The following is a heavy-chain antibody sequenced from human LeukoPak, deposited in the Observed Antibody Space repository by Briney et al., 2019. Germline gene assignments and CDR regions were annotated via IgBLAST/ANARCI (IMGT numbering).Heavy chain of an antibody. CDR3: ARANAIAAGTEFDY. CDR2: IYYSGST. V-gene: IGHV4-59*01. Sequence: SETLSLTCTVSGGSISSYYWSWIRQPPGKGLEWIGYIYYSGSTNYNPSLKSRVTISVDTSKNQFSLKLSSVTAADTAVYYCARANAIAAGTEFDYWGQGTLVTVSS. CDR1: GGSISSYY. D-gene: IGHD6-13*01. J-gene: IGHJ4*02.